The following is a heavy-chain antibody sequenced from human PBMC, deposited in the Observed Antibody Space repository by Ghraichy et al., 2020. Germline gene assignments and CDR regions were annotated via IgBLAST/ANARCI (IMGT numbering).Heavy chain of an antibody. V-gene: IGHV1-2*02. J-gene: IGHJ5*02. CDR3: ARCKYDFWSGYYFSSFDP. CDR1: GYTFTGYY. CDR2: INPNSGGT. Sequence: ASVKVSCKASGYTFTGYYIHCVRQAPGQGLEWKKWINPNSGGTNYAQKFQGRVTMTRDTSISTAYMELSRLRSDDTAVYYCARCKYDFWSGYYFSSFDPWGQGTLVTVSS. D-gene: IGHD3-3*01.